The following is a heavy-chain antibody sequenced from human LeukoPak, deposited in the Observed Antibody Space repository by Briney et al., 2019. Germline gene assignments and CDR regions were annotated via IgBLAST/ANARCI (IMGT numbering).Heavy chain of an antibody. V-gene: IGHV3-7*01. CDR3: ARALLRGGPFDY. Sequence: GGSLRLSCAASGFTFSSYCMSGVRQAPGKGLEWVAYIKQDGSEKYYVDSVKGRFTISRDNAKNSLYLQMNSLRAEDPAVYYCARALLRGGPFDYWGQGTLVTVSS. J-gene: IGHJ4*02. D-gene: IGHD1-26*01. CDR2: IKQDGSEK. CDR1: GFTFSSYC.